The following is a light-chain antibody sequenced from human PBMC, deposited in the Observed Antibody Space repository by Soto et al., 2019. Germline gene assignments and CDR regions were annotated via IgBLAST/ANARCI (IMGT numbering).Light chain of an antibody. CDR3: QHSVMSRTP. CDR1: QTVTSNY. Sequence: IELTQSPCALSLSTGERATISCEASQTVTSNYLAWYQQKPGQAPRLLIFGASIRVTGIPDRFIGSGSGTDFTLTISRLEPEDFAVYYCQHSVMSRTPFGQGTKVDIK. V-gene: IGKV3-20*01. J-gene: IGKJ1*01. CDR2: GAS.